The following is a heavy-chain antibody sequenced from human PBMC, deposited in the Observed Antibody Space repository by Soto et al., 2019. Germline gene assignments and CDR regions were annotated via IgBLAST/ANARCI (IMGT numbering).Heavy chain of an antibody. CDR3: ATAYCGGDCFTQGYYYDGMDV. CDR1: GYTFTSYG. Sequence: QVQLVQSGAEVKKPGASVKVSCKASGYTFTSYGISGVRQAPGHGLEWMGWSSGYNGNTNYAQKFQGRVTMTTDTSTSTAYMELRSLRSDDTAVYYCATAYCGGDCFTQGYYYDGMDVGGQGTTVTVSS. J-gene: IGHJ6*02. CDR2: SSGYNGNT. D-gene: IGHD2-21*02. V-gene: IGHV1-18*01.